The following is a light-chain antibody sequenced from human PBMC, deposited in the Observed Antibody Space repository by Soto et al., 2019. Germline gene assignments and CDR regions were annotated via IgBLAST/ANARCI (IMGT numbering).Light chain of an antibody. V-gene: IGKV1-5*01. Sequence: DIQMIQSPSTLSASVGDRVTITCRASQSVSTRLAWYQQKPGKAPKLLIYDASSLQTGVPSRFSGSGSGAEFTLTISSLQPDDFATYYCQQYQSYSETFGHGTKVEIK. CDR2: DAS. CDR1: QSVSTR. J-gene: IGKJ1*01. CDR3: QQYQSYSET.